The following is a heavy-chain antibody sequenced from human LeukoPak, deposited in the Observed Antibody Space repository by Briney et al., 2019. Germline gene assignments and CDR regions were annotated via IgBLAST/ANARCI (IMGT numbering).Heavy chain of an antibody. CDR2: ISYDGSNK. V-gene: IGHV3-30-3*01. Sequence: GRSLRLSCAASGFTFSSYAMHWVRQAPGKGLEWVAVISYDGSNKYYADPVKGRFTISRDNSKNTLYLQMNSLRAEDTAVYYCARNRISDYWGQGTLVTVSS. J-gene: IGHJ4*02. D-gene: IGHD3-10*01. CDR1: GFTFSSYA. CDR3: ARNRISDY.